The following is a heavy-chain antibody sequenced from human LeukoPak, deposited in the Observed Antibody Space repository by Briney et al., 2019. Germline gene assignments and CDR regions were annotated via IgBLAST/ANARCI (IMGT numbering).Heavy chain of an antibody. J-gene: IGHJ4*02. CDR1: GFNASSKY. CDR3: ARVTIFGVGLDY. D-gene: IGHD3-3*01. V-gene: IGHV3-66*01. CDR2: IYSGGTT. Sequence: GGSLRLSCAASGFNASSKYKSWVRQAPGKGLEWVSVIYSGGTTNYADSVKGRFTISRDNSKNTLYLQMNSLRAEDTAVYYCARVTIFGVGLDYWGQGTLVTVSS.